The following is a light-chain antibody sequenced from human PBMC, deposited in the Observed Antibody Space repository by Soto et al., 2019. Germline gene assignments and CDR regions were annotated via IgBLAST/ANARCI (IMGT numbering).Light chain of an antibody. CDR2: GAS. Sequence: EIVMTQSPATLSVSPGERATLSCRASQSVSSNLAWYQQKPGQAPRLLIYGASTRATGIPARFSGSGSGTEFTLTISSLQSEAFAVYYCQQYNKWPLYTFGQGTKLEIK. CDR1: QSVSSN. J-gene: IGKJ2*01. V-gene: IGKV3-15*01. CDR3: QQYNKWPLYT.